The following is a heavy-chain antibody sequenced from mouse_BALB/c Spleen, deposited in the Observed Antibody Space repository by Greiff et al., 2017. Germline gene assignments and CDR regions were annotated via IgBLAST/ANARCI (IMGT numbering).Heavy chain of an antibody. CDR1: GFTFSNYW. D-gene: IGHD1-1*01. Sequence: EVQLQESGGGLVQPGGSMKLSCVASGFTFSNYWLNWVRQSPEKGLEWVAEIRLKSNNYATHYAESVKGMFTISRDDSKSSVYLQMNNLRAEDTGIYYCTTPLDYYGSSLFAYWGQGTLVTVSA. CDR3: TTPLDYYGSSLFAY. CDR2: IRLKSNNYAT. V-gene: IGHV6-6*02. J-gene: IGHJ3*01.